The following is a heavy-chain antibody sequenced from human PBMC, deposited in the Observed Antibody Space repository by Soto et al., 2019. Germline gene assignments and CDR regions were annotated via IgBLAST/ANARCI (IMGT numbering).Heavy chain of an antibody. D-gene: IGHD1-26*01. CDR2: ISAYNGDT. V-gene: IGHV1-18*01. J-gene: IGHJ4*02. CDR3: ARTDEWEPLV. CDR1: GCTFSSYG. Sequence: GXSVKVCCKASGCTFSSYGISWVRQAPGQGLEWMGWISAYNGDTNYAQKLQGRVTMTTDTSTSTAYMELRSLRSDDTAVYYCARTDEWEPLVWGQGTLVTVSS.